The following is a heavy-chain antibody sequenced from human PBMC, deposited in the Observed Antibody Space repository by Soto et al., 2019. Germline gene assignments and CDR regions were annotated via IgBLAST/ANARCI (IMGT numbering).Heavy chain of an antibody. CDR1: SGSISSSNW. CDR3: AGDAGSPHSSGWYGYFDL. Sequence: QVQLQESGPGLVKPSGTLSLTCAVSSGSISSSNWWSWVRQPPGKGLEWIGEIYHSGSTNYNPSLKSRVTISVDKSKNQFSLKLSSVTAAVTAVYYCAGDAGSPHSSGWYGYFDLWGRGTLVTVSS. CDR2: IYHSGST. D-gene: IGHD6-19*01. V-gene: IGHV4-4*02. J-gene: IGHJ2*01.